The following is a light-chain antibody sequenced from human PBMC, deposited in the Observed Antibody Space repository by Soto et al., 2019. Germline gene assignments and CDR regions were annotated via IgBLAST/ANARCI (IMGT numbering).Light chain of an antibody. CDR2: DVN. Sequence: QSALTQPASVSGSPGQSITISCTGTSGDVGRYNYVSWYQQHPGKAPKLMIYDVNNRPSGVSNRFSGSKSGNTASLTISGLQAEDEADYYCSSYTSSSTRVVFGGGTKVTVL. V-gene: IGLV2-14*01. CDR3: SSYTSSSTRVV. J-gene: IGLJ2*01. CDR1: SGDVGRYNY.